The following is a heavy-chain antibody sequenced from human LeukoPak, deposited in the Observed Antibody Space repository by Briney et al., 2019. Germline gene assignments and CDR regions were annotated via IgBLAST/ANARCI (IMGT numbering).Heavy chain of an antibody. CDR3: ARGRGDAGSWYFDL. J-gene: IGHJ2*01. D-gene: IGHD3-10*01. CDR2: ITARGDGT. CDR1: EFTFSNYV. Sequence: GGSLRLSCVASEFTFSNYVMSWVRQAPGKGLEWVSAITARGDGTNYADSVRGRFTISRDNSKNTLYLHLSSLRVEDTAVYYCARGRGDAGSWYFDLWGRGTLVTVSS. V-gene: IGHV3-23*01.